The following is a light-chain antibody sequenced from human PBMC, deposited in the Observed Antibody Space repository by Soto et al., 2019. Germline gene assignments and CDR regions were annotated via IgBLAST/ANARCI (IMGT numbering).Light chain of an antibody. V-gene: IGLV2-23*01. CDR2: EGS. Sequence: QSVLTQPASVSGSPGQSITISCTGTSSDVGSYNLVSWYQQHPGKAPKLMIYEGSKRPSGVSYRFSGSKSGNPASLTISWLQAEDEADYYCCSYAGSSTLVFGGGTQLTVL. CDR1: SSDVGSYNL. J-gene: IGLJ2*01. CDR3: CSYAGSSTLV.